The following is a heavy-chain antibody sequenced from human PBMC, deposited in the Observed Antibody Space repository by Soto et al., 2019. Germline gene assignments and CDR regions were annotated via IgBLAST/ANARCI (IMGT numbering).Heavy chain of an antibody. Sequence: GDSVWVSFKGSSYSYTGYYMHCVRSAHGQGREWMGWINPNSGGTNYAQKFQGWVTMTRDTSISTAYMELSRLRSDDTAVYYCARESDRLWFGELQTNWFDPWGQGTLVTVSS. CDR1: SYSYTGYY. V-gene: IGHV1-2*04. D-gene: IGHD3-10*01. CDR2: INPNSGGT. CDR3: ARESDRLWFGELQTNWFDP. J-gene: IGHJ5*02.